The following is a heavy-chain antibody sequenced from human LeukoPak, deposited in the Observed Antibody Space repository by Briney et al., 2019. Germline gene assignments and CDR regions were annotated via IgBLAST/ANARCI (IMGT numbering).Heavy chain of an antibody. CDR2: IYYSGST. J-gene: IGHJ4*02. Sequence: SETLSLTCTVSGGSISSYYWSWIRQPPGKRLEWIGYIYYSGSTNYNPSLKSRVTISVDTSKNQFSLKLSSVTAADTAVYYCARLSQGGGHLDYWGQGTLVTVSS. CDR3: ARLSQGGGHLDY. D-gene: IGHD1-26*01. V-gene: IGHV4-59*08. CDR1: GGSISSYY.